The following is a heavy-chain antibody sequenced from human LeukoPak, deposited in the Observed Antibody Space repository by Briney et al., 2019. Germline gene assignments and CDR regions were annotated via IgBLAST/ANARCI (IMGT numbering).Heavy chain of an antibody. V-gene: IGHV4-59*08. D-gene: IGHD6-13*01. CDR3: EGDIAALNIPGSRIDH. J-gene: IGHJ5*02. Sequence: SETLSLTCTASGGTISSDFWSWIRQSPGRGLEWIGYISYSGITSYNASLKSRVTISVDTSKNQFDLRLRHVTTAETAVYFCEGDIAALNIPGSRIDHWGQGTLVTVSS. CDR2: ISYSGIT. CDR1: GGTISSDF.